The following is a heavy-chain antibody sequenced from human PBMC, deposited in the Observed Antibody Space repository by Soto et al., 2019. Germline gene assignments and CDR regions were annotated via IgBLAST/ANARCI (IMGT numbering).Heavy chain of an antibody. D-gene: IGHD3-16*01. CDR1: GGSISSGGYY. CDR2: IYYSGST. V-gene: IGHV4-31*03. CDR3: ARVGGINWFDP. Sequence: QVQLQESGPGLVKPSQTLSLTCTVSGGSISSGGYYWSWIRQHPGKGLEWIGYIYYSGSTYYNPSLKSRVTXSXXTSKNQFSLKLSSVTAADTAVYYCARVGGINWFDPWGQVTLVTVSS. J-gene: IGHJ5*02.